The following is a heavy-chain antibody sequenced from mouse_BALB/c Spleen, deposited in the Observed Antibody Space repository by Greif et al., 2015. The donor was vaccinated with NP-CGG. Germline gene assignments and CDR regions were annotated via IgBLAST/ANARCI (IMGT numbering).Heavy chain of an antibody. D-gene: IGHD2-1*01. CDR3: ARRDGNYGAMDY. CDR1: GFTFSSFG. CDR2: ISSGSSTI. Sequence: EVQRVESGGGLVQPGGSRKLSCAASGFTFSSFGMHWVRQAPEKGLEWVAYISSGSSTIYYADTVKGRFTISRDNPKNTLFLQMTSLRSEDTAMYYCARRDGNYGAMDYWGQGTSVTVSS. J-gene: IGHJ4*01. V-gene: IGHV5-17*02.